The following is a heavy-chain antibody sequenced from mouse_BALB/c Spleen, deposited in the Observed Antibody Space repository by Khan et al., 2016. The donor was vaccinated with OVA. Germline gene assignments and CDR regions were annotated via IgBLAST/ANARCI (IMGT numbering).Heavy chain of an antibody. Sequence: QIQLVQSGPELKKPGETVKISCKASGYTFTNYVMNWVKQSPGKGLKWMGWINTYTGEPTYDDDFKGRFAFSLETSASTAFLQINSLKKEDTATYFCASFHGGYWGQGTTLTVSS. J-gene: IGHJ2*01. CDR3: ASFHGGY. CDR2: INTYTGEP. CDR1: GYTFTNYV. V-gene: IGHV9-3-1*01.